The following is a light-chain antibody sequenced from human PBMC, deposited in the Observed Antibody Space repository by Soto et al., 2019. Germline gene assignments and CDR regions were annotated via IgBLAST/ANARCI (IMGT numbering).Light chain of an antibody. CDR2: DAS. CDR1: QSVGTY. CDR3: QQRSAWPALT. Sequence: EIALTQSPATLSLSPGERATLSCRASQSVGTYLAWYQQKPGQSTRLLIYDASNRATGIPARFSGSGSGTDFTLTVSSLEPEDFAVYYCQQRSAWPALTFGGGTKVEIK. J-gene: IGKJ4*01. V-gene: IGKV3-11*01.